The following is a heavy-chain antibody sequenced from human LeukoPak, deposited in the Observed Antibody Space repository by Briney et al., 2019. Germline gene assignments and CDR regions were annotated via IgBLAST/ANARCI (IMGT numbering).Heavy chain of an antibody. D-gene: IGHD3-3*01. J-gene: IGHJ5*02. CDR1: GGPMTSYY. Sequence: SETLSLTCTVSGGPMTSYYGSWIRQPPGKELEWIGHIYSSGTTKYNPSLKSRVTISVDRSKKQVSLKVASVTAADTAVYYCARSWFGGYAWFDPWGQGTLVTVSS. V-gene: IGHV4-59*01. CDR3: ARSWFGGYAWFDP. CDR2: IYSSGTT.